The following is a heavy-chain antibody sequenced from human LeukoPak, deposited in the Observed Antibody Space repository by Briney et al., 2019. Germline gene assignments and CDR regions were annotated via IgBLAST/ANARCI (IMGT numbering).Heavy chain of an antibody. D-gene: IGHD2-21*02. CDR3: AKEGDRIHTHFDY. CDR2: IRYDGSNK. V-gene: IGHV3-30*02. CDR1: GFIFSNYE. J-gene: IGHJ4*02. Sequence: GGSLRLSCAASGFIFSNYEMHWVRQAPGKGLEWVAFIRYDGSNKYYADSVKGRFTISRDNSKNTLYLQMNSLRAEDTAVYYCAKEGDRIHTHFDYWGQGTLVTVSS.